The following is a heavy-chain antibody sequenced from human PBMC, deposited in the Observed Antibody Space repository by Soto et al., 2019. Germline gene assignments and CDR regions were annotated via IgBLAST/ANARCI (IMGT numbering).Heavy chain of an antibody. V-gene: IGHV4-34*01. J-gene: IGHJ4*02. D-gene: IGHD3-10*01. CDR1: GGSFSGYY. CDR3: ARVINPLWTVAYYFDY. CDR2: INHSGST. Sequence: PSETLSLTCAVYGGSFSGYYWSWIRQPPGKGLEWIGEINHSGSTNYNPSLKSRVTISVDTSKNQFSLKLSSVTAADTAVYYCARVINPLWTVAYYFDYWGQGTLVTVSS.